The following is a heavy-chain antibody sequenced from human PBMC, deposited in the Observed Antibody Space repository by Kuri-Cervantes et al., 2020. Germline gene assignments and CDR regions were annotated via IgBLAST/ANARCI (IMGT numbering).Heavy chain of an antibody. V-gene: IGHV3-21*01. J-gene: IGHJ4*02. D-gene: IGHD4-23*01. CDR1: GFTFSSYS. CDR3: ARGAGDYGGNSDY. Sequence: GESLKISCAASGFTFSSYSMNWVRQAPGKGLEWVSSISSSSSYIYYADSVKGRFTISRDNAKNSLYLQMNSLRAEDTAVYYCARGAGDYGGNSDYWGQGTLVTVSS. CDR2: ISSSSSYI.